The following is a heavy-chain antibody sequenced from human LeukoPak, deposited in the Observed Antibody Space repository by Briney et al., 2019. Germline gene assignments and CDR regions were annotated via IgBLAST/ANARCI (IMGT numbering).Heavy chain of an antibody. CDR2: INPNSGGT. CDR1: GGTFSSYA. V-gene: IGHV1-2*02. CDR3: ARSPQTTRYFDY. J-gene: IGHJ4*02. D-gene: IGHD4-17*01. Sequence: ASVKVSCKASGGTFSSYAISWVRQAPGQGLEWMGWINPNSGGTNYAQKFQGRVTMTRDTSISTAYMELSRLRSDDTAVYYCARSPQTTRYFDYWGQGTLVTVSS.